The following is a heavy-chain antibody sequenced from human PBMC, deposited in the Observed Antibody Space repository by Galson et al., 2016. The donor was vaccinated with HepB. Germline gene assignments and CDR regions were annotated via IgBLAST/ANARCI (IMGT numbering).Heavy chain of an antibody. V-gene: IGHV3-49*03. CDR1: GFTFADYT. J-gene: IGHJ6*02. CDR3: TFVTNFRGAPINFYHSGMDV. CDR2: IRGTTYGQTP. Sequence: SLRLSCATSGFTFADYTWSWFRQAPGKGLEWVALIRGTTYGQTPNYAASVEGRFTVSRDHSQGIAYLEMGSLKTEDTGVYYCTFVTNFRGAPINFYHSGMDVWGRGTTVTVSS. D-gene: IGHD3-10*01.